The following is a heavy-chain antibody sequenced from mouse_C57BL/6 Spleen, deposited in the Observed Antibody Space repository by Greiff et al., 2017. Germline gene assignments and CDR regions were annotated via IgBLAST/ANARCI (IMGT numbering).Heavy chain of an antibody. CDR2: IYPGSGNT. J-gene: IGHJ4*01. V-gene: IGHV1-76*01. Sequence: VKLQQSGAELVRPGASVKLSCKASGYTFTDYYINWVQQRPGQGLEWIARIYPGSGNTYYNEKFKGKATLTAEKSSSTAYMQLSSLTSEDSAVYFCARGTTVVATDYAMDYWGQGTSVTVSS. D-gene: IGHD1-1*01. CDR1: GYTFTDYY. CDR3: ARGTTVVATDYAMDY.